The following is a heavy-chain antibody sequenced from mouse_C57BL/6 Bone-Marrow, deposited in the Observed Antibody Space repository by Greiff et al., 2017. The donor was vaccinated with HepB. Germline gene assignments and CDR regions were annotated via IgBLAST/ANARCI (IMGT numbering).Heavy chain of an antibody. D-gene: IGHD1-1*01. J-gene: IGHJ4*01. V-gene: IGHV1-69*01. CDR1: GYTFTSYW. CDR2: IDPSDSYT. CDR3: AREGPCYYGSSYAMDY. Sequence: QVQLQQPGAELVMPGASVKLSCKASGYTFTSYWMHWVKQRPGQGLEWIGEIDPSDSYTNYNQKFKGKSTLTVDKSSSTAYMQLSSLTSEDSAVYYCAREGPCYYGSSYAMDYWGQGTSVTVSS.